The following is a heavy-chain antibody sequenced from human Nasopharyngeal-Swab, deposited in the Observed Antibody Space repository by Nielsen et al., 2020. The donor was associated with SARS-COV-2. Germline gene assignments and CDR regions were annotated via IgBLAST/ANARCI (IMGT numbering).Heavy chain of an antibody. V-gene: IGHV1-46*01. Sequence: WVRQAPGQGPEWMGIINPSGGRTSYAQKFQGRVTMTRDTSTSTVYMELSSLRSEDTAVYYSARDLGYGDYGGGFDYWGQGTLVTVSS. CDR2: INPSGGRT. D-gene: IGHD4-17*01. CDR3: ARDLGYGDYGGGFDY. J-gene: IGHJ4*02.